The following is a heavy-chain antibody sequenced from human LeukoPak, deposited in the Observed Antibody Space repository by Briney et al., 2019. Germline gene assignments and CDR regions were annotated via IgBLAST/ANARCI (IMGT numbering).Heavy chain of an antibody. CDR1: GFTFSSYA. J-gene: IGHJ4*02. CDR2: ISGSGGST. CDR3: ASLIDSSGRGGPY. Sequence: PGGSLRLSCAASGFTFSSYAMSWVRQAPGKGLEWVSAISGSGGSTYYADSVKGRFTISRDNSKNTLYLQMNSLRAEDTAVYYCASLIDSSGRGGPYWGQGTLVTVSS. D-gene: IGHD6-19*01. V-gene: IGHV3-23*01.